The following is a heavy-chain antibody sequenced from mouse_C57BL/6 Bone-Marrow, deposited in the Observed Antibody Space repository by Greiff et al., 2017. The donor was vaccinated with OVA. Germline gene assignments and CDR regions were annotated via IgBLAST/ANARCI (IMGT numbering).Heavy chain of an antibody. CDR2: IWSGGST. D-gene: IGHD1-1*01. CDR1: GFSLTSYG. CDR3: ARGPYYGSFYYFDY. V-gene: IGHV2-2*01. J-gene: IGHJ2*01. Sequence: VQLVESGPGLVQPSQSLSITCTVSGFSLTSYGVHWVRQSPGTGLEWLGVIWSGGSTDYNAAFISRLSISKDNSKSQVFFKMNSLQADDTAIYYCARGPYYGSFYYFDYWGQGTTLTVSS.